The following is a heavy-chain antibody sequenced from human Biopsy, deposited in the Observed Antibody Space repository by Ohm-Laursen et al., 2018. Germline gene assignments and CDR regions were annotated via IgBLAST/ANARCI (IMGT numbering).Heavy chain of an antibody. Sequence: SLSLTCIVSGVSINGGRYYWNWIRHHPGKGLEWIGNIFYSANTYYNPSLTSRVTISVDTSKNQFSLKLSSATAADTAVYYCARLGSGDYFPTFFDFWGQGALVTVSS. J-gene: IGHJ4*02. CDR3: ARLGSGDYFPTFFDF. V-gene: IGHV4-31*03. D-gene: IGHD5-12*01. CDR2: IFYSANT. CDR1: GVSINGGRYY.